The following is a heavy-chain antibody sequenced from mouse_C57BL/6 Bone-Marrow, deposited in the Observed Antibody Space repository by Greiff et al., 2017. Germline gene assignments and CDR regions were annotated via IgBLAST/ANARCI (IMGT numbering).Heavy chain of an antibody. D-gene: IGHD1-1*01. Sequence: VKLQQPGAELVRPGSSVKLSCKASGYTFTSYWMHWVQQRPIQGLEWIGNIDPSDSETHYNQKFKDKATLTVEKSSSTAYMQLSSLTSEDSAVYYCAALITTVVGGYWGQGTTLTVSS. CDR3: AALITTVVGGY. CDR1: GYTFTSYW. CDR2: IDPSDSET. V-gene: IGHV1-52*01. J-gene: IGHJ2*01.